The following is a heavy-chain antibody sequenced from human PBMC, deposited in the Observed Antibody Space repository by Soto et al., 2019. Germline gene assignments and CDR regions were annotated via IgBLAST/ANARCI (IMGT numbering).Heavy chain of an antibody. D-gene: IGHD3-10*01. Sequence: PGGSLRLSCAASGFTFSSYAMSWVREAPGKGLEWVSGISDGGGSTYSADSVKGLFTISRDNSKHTLYLQMNSLRAEDTAVYYCAKGTYYYGSAPYYFDYWGQGTLVTVSS. CDR2: ISDGGGST. J-gene: IGHJ4*02. CDR1: GFTFSSYA. V-gene: IGHV3-23*01. CDR3: AKGTYYYGSAPYYFDY.